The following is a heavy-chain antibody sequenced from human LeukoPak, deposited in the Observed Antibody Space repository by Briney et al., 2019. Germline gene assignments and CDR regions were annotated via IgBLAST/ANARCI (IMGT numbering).Heavy chain of an antibody. J-gene: IGHJ4*02. V-gene: IGHV3-23*01. CDR2: ISGSGGST. D-gene: IGHD6-19*01. Sequence: GGSLRLSCAASGFTFSSYAMSWVRQAPGKGLEWVSVISGSGGSTYYADSVKGRFTFSRDNSKNTLYLQMNSLRAEDTAVYYCAKLGSSGWYVVDWGQGTLVTVSS. CDR3: AKLGSSGWYVVD. CDR1: GFTFSSYA.